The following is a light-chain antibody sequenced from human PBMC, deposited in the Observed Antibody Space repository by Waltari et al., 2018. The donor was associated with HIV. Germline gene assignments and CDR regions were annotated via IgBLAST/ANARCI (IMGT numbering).Light chain of an antibody. CDR2: RDN. CDR1: SSNLRSNF. CDR3: ATWDESLSGVL. J-gene: IGLJ2*01. V-gene: IGLV1-47*01. Sequence: SVLTQPPPASGTPGQRVTISCSGSSSNLRSNFVFCYQEHPGTAPRVLIYRDNQPPSVVPDRFSGSKSGASASLAISGLRSEDEGDYYCATWDESLSGVLFGGGTKLNVL.